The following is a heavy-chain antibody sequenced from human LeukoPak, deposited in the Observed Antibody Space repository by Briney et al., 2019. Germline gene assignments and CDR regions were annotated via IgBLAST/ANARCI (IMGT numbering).Heavy chain of an antibody. CDR2: IYYSGST. CDR3: ARLINRFDP. V-gene: IGHV4-39*01. J-gene: IGHJ5*02. CDR1: GGSISSSSYY. Sequence: SETLSLTCTVSGGSISSSSYYWGWIRQPPGKGLEWIGSIYYSGSTYYNPSLKSRVTISVDTSKNQFSLKLSSVTAADTAVYYCARLINRFDPWGQGTLVTVSS.